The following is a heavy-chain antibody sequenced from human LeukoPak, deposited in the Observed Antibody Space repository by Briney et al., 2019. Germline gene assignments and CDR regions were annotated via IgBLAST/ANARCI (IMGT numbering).Heavy chain of an antibody. D-gene: IGHD3-10*01. J-gene: IGHJ4*02. Sequence: PSETLSLTCTVSSGSISTSNYYWGWVRQPPGKALEWIGNIFYSGSTYYSPSLKSRVTISLDTSKNQFSLKLSSVTAADTAVYYCARDLRGDYFDYWGQGTLVTVSS. CDR2: IFYSGST. V-gene: IGHV4-39*07. CDR3: ARDLRGDYFDY. CDR1: SGSISTSNYY.